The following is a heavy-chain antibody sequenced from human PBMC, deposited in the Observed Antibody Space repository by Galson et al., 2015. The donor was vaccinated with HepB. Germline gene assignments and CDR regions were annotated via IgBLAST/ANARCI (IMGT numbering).Heavy chain of an antibody. V-gene: IGHV1-69*13. D-gene: IGHD3-22*01. CDR2: IIPIFGTA. J-gene: IGHJ4*02. CDR1: GGTFSSYA. CDR3: ARDGGYYYDSSGYYYHFDD. Sequence: SVKVSCKASGGTFSSYAISWVRQAPGQGLEWMGGIIPIFGTANYAQKFQGRVTITADESTSTAYMELSSLRSEDTAVYYCARDGGYYYDSSGYYYHFDDWGQGTLVTVSS.